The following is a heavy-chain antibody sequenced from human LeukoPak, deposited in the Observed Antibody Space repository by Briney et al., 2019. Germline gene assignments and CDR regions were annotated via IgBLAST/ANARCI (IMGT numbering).Heavy chain of an antibody. CDR1: GYTFTGYY. V-gene: IGHV1-2*02. D-gene: IGHD2-2*01. CDR2: VNPNSGGT. Sequence: ASVKVSCKASGYTFTGYYMHWVRQAPGQGLEWMGWVNPNSGGTNYAQKFQGRVTMTRDTSISTAYMELSRLRSDDTAVYYCARVQKPAYCSSTSCYADIVYFDYWGQGTLVTVSS. CDR3: ARVQKPAYCSSTSCYADIVYFDY. J-gene: IGHJ4*02.